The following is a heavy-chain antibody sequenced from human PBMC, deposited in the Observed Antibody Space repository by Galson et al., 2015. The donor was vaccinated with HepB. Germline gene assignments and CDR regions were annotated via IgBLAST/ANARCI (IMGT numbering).Heavy chain of an antibody. D-gene: IGHD1-14*01. Sequence: SLRLSCAASGFNVGRSYMSWVRQAPGKGLEWVSSIYSGGSTYYADSVEGRFSISRDNSKKTLYLQMNFLRPEDKAMYYCARGEWRTEEFPHWGQGTLVTVSS. J-gene: IGHJ4*02. CDR3: ARGEWRTEEFPH. CDR1: GFNVGRSY. CDR2: IYSGGST. V-gene: IGHV3-53*01.